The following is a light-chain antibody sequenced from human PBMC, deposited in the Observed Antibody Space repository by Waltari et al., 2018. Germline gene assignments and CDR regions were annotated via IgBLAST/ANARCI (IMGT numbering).Light chain of an antibody. CDR2: HVT. V-gene: IGLV2-14*03. J-gene: IGLJ2*01. CDR1: SSDIGAYDP. Sequence: QSALTQPVSVSGSLGQSITLSCTGSSSDIGAYDPFSWYQQHPGRAPTLMIFHVTERPSGISNRFSGSKSGNTASLTISGLQTEDEADYYCSSYTTSGTLVFGGGTKLTIL. CDR3: SSYTTSGTLV.